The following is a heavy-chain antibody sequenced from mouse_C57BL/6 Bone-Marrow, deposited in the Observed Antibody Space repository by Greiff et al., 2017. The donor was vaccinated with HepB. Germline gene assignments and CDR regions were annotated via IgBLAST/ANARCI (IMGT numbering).Heavy chain of an antibody. V-gene: IGHV5-4*01. D-gene: IGHD1-1*01. CDR3: ARGSLRFDY. CDR1: GFTFSSYA. CDR2: ISDGGSYT. Sequence: DVHLVESGGGLVKPGGSLKLSCAASGFTFSSYAMSWVRQTPEKRLEWVATISDGGSYTYYPDNVKGRFTISRDNAKNNLYLQMSHLKSEDTAMYYCARGSLRFDYWGQGTTLTVSS. J-gene: IGHJ2*01.